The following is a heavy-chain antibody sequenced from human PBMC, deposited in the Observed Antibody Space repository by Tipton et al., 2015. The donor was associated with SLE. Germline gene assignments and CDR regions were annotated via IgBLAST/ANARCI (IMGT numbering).Heavy chain of an antibody. CDR2: IYTSGST. D-gene: IGHD3-10*01. CDR1: GGSISGGSYY. CDR3: ARAGEGVFDY. Sequence: LRLPCTVSGGSISGGSYYWSCIRQPAGKGLEWIGRIYTSGSTNYNPSLKSRVTISVDTSKNQFSLKLSSVTAADTAVYYCARAGEGVFDYWGQGTLVTVSS. J-gene: IGHJ4*02. V-gene: IGHV4-61*02.